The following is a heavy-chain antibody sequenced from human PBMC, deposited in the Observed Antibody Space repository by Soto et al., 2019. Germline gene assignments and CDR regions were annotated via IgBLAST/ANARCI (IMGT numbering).Heavy chain of an antibody. CDR3: AKGASYYYDSGGYYGY. CDR2: VSGSGGST. CDR1: GFTFSNYA. V-gene: IGHV3-23*01. Sequence: GGSLRLSCAASGFTFSNYAMSWVRQAPGKGLEWVSAVSGSGGSTFYAGSVKGRFTISRDNSKNTLFLQLNSLRVEDTAVYYCAKGASYYYDSGGYYGYWGQGTLVTVSS. D-gene: IGHD3-22*01. J-gene: IGHJ4*02.